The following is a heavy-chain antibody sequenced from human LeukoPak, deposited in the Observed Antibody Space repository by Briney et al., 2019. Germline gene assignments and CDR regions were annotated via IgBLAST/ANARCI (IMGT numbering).Heavy chain of an antibody. CDR1: GYTFTGYY. Sequence: ASVKVSCKASGYTFTGYYMHWVRQAPGQGLEWMGWINPNSGGTNYAQKFQGRVTMTRDTSISTAYMELSRLRSDDTAVYYCASWEGYCSGGSCSRGWFDPWGQGTLVTVSS. J-gene: IGHJ5*02. V-gene: IGHV1-2*02. D-gene: IGHD2-15*01. CDR3: ASWEGYCSGGSCSRGWFDP. CDR2: INPNSGGT.